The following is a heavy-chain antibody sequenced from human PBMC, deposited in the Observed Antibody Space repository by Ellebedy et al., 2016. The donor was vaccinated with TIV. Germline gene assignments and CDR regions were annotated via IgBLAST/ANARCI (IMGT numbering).Heavy chain of an antibody. CDR1: GFTFRDYT. V-gene: IGHV3-48*04. CDR3: ARGPPLFDP. J-gene: IGHJ5*02. CDR2: IDIGATTI. Sequence: GESLKISCAASGFTFRDYTMNWVRQAPGKGLEWVSYIDIGATTIYYADSVKGRFTISRDNAKHSLFLQMNSLRADDTAVYYCARGPPLFDPWGQGTLATVSS.